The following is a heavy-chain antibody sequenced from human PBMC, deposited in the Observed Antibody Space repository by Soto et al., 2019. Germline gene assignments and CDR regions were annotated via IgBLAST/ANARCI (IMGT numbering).Heavy chain of an antibody. CDR2: ISYDGSDE. D-gene: IGHD2-15*01. CDR1: GFTFYSYG. V-gene: IGHV3-30*18. Sequence: GGSLRLSCAASGFTFYSYGMHWVRQAPGKGLEWVAVISYDGSDEYYADSVRGRFTISRDNSKKMLYLQMNSLRAEDTAMYYCAKDRYEGSGGSWNGRYYYYGMDVWGQGTTVTVSS. J-gene: IGHJ6*02. CDR3: AKDRYEGSGGSWNGRYYYYGMDV.